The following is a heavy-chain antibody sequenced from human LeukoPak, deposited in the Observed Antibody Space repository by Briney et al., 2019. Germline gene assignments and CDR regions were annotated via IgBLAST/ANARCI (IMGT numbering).Heavy chain of an antibody. J-gene: IGHJ6*02. CDR2: ISGSGGTT. D-gene: IGHD5-18*01. Sequence: GASLRLSCAASGLIFSNYAMSWVRQAPGKGLEWVSGISGSGGTTYYADSVKGRFTISRDNSQNTLYLQMNSLRADDTAVYYCAKMDARTTAMRGMDVWGQGTTVTVSS. CDR3: AKMDARTTAMRGMDV. CDR1: GLIFSNYA. V-gene: IGHV3-23*01.